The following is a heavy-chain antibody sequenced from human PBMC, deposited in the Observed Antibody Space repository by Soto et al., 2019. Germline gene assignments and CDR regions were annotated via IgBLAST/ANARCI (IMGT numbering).Heavy chain of an antibody. CDR3: VSSRTAVFGDALDI. J-gene: IGHJ3*02. CDR2: IYDSGDA. Sequence: SETLSLTCSVSGGSISSYFKNWIWQAPGKGLEWIGCIYDSGDANYNPSLKSRVTISLDTSKNQFSLKLNSVTPADTAVYYCVSSRTAVFGDALDIWALGTMVTVSS. V-gene: IGHV4-59*03. D-gene: IGHD3-3*01. CDR1: GGSISSYF.